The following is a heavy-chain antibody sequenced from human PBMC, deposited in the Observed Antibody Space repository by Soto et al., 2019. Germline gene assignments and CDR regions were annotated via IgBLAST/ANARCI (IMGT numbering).Heavy chain of an antibody. V-gene: IGHV1-2*04. J-gene: IGHJ3*02. Sequence: ASVKVSCKASGYTFTGYYMHWVRQAPGQGLEWMGWINPNSGGTNYAQKFQGWVTMTRDTSISTAYMELSRLRSDDTAVYYCARESGGGTDAFDIRGQGTMVTVSS. D-gene: IGHD1-26*01. CDR2: INPNSGGT. CDR3: ARESGGGTDAFDI. CDR1: GYTFTGYY.